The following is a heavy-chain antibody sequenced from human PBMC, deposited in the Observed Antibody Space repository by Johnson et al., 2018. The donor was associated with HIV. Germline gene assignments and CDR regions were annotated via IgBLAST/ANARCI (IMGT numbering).Heavy chain of an antibody. D-gene: IGHD5-24*01. CDR3: AREMAWEDAFDI. Sequence: VQLLESGGGVVQPGRSLRLSFAASGFTFSSYAMHWVRQAPGKGLEWVAVMSYDGSNKYYADSVKGRFTISRDNSKNTLYLQMNSLRAEDTAVFYCAREMAWEDAFDIWGQGTMVTVSS. CDR2: MSYDGSNK. CDR1: GFTFSSYA. V-gene: IGHV3-30*04. J-gene: IGHJ3*02.